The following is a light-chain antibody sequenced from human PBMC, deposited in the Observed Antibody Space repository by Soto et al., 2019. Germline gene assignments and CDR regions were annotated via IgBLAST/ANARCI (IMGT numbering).Light chain of an antibody. V-gene: IGKV1-5*01. Sequence: DIQMTQSPSTPSASVGDRVTITCRASQSINTWLAWYQQKPGKAPNLLIYDASSLQSGVPSRFSGSGSGTEFTLAISSLQPVDFSTCYRQPYKNYAFGPGTKVDIK. CDR1: QSINTW. CDR2: DAS. CDR3: QPYKNYA. J-gene: IGKJ3*01.